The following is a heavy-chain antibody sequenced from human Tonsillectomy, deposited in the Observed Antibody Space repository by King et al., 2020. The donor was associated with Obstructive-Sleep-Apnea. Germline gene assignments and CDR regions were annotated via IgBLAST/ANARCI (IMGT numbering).Heavy chain of an antibody. CDR3: AKDLFRQQEGRDY. J-gene: IGHJ4*02. D-gene: IGHD6-13*01. CDR1: GFAFSSYG. V-gene: IGHV3-30*18. Sequence: VQLVESGGGVVQPGRSLRLSCAASGFAFSSYGMHWVRQAPGKGLEWVAVISYDGSNKYYTDSVKGRFTISRDNFKNTLYLQMNSLRAEDTAVYYCAKDLFRQQEGRDYWGQGTLVTVSS. CDR2: ISYDGSNK.